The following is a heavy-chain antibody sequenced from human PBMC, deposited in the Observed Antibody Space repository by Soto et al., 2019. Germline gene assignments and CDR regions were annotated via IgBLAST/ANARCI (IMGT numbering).Heavy chain of an antibody. CDR1: VYTFTNYD. V-gene: IGHV1-18*01. J-gene: IGHJ6*02. D-gene: IGHD3-10*01. CDR2: ISTYPGNT. CDR3: ARVYYYVSVSPTPVGMDV. Sequence: QVHRVQSGAEVKKPGASVKVSCKAYVYTFTNYDINWVRQAPGQGLAWMGWISTYPGNTNYAQKLQGRVTMTKDTSTGTCYMELRSLRSDDTAVYYCARVYYYVSVSPTPVGMDVWGQGTTVTVSS.